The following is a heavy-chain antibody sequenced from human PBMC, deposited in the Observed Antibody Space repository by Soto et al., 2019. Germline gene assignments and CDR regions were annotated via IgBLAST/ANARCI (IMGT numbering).Heavy chain of an antibody. V-gene: IGHV4-39*01. J-gene: IGHJ6*02. Sequence: SDTFSLTCTVSAGSISRSSYYSGWIRQPPGKGLEWIGSIYYSGSTYYNPSLKSRVTISVDTSKNQFSLKLSSVTAADTAVYYCALGESYFYGMDVWGQGTTVT. D-gene: IGHD3-10*01. CDR3: ALGESYFYGMDV. CDR2: IYYSGST. CDR1: AGSISRSSYY.